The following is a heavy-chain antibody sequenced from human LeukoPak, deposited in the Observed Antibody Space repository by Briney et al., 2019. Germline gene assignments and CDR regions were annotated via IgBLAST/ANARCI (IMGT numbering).Heavy chain of an antibody. V-gene: IGHV3-30-3*01. D-gene: IGHD2-2*01. CDR2: ISYDGSNK. J-gene: IGHJ5*02. CDR1: GFTFSSYA. Sequence: GGSLRLSCAASGFTFSSYAMHWVRQAPGKGLEWVAVISYDGSNKYYADSVKGRLTISRDNSKNTLYLQMNSLRAEDTAVYYCAGCSSTSCYDWFDPWGQGTLVTVSS. CDR3: AGCSSTSCYDWFDP.